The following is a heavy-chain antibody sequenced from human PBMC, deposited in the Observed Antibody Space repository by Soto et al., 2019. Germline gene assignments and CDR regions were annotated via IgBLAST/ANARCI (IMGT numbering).Heavy chain of an antibody. CDR2: IIPILGIA. CDR1: GGTFSSYA. CDR3: ALVEMATKALDY. V-gene: IGHV1-69*04. J-gene: IGHJ4*02. D-gene: IGHD5-12*01. Sequence: SVKVSCKASGGTFSSYAISWVRQAPGQGLEWMGRIIPILGIANYAQKFQGRVTITADKSTSTAYMELSSLRSEDTAVYYCALVEMATKALDYWGQGTLVTVSS.